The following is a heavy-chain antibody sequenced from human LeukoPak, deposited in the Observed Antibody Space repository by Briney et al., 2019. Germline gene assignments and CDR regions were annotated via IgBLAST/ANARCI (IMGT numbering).Heavy chain of an antibody. CDR2: ISGSGGST. D-gene: IGHD4-23*01. Sequence: GGSLRLSCAASGFTFSSYWMSWVRQAPGKGLEWVSAISGSGGSTYYADSVKGRFTISRDNSKNTLYLQMNSLRAEDTAVYYCARDFSRDSLKLYGGNGGSFQHWGQGTLVTVSS. CDR1: GFTFSSYW. CDR3: ARDFSRDSLKLYGGNGGSFQH. V-gene: IGHV3-23*01. J-gene: IGHJ1*01.